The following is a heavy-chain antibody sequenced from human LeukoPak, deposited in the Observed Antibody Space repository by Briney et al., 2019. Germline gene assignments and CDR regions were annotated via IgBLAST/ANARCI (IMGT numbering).Heavy chain of an antibody. Sequence: ASVKVSCKASGYTFTSYAMHWVRQAPGQRLEWMGWINAGNGNTKYSQKFQGRVTITRDTSASTAYMELSSLRSEDTAVYYCARVGVRGVKGGAFDIWGQGTMVTVSS. CDR3: ARVGVRGVKGGAFDI. CDR2: INAGNGNT. J-gene: IGHJ3*02. V-gene: IGHV1-3*01. D-gene: IGHD3-10*01. CDR1: GYTFTSYA.